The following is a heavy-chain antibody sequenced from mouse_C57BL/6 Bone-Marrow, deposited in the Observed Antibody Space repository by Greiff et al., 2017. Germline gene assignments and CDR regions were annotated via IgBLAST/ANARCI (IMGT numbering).Heavy chain of an antibody. J-gene: IGHJ3*01. Sequence: QVQLKESGPGILQSSQTLSLTCSFSGFSLSTSGMGVSWIRQPSGKGLEWLAHIYWDDDKRYNPSLKSRLTISKDTSENQVFLKITSVDTADTATYYCARSYYGSSYGFAYWGQGTLVTVSA. D-gene: IGHD1-1*01. CDR2: IYWDDDK. V-gene: IGHV8-12*01. CDR1: GFSLSTSGMG. CDR3: ARSYYGSSYGFAY.